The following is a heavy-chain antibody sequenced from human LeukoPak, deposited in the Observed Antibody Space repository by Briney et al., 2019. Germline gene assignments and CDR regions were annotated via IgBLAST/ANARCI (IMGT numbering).Heavy chain of an antibody. V-gene: IGHV3-23*01. CDR3: AKLETQWLVLNNWFDP. CDR2: ISGSGGST. J-gene: IGHJ5*02. CDR1: GFTFSSYA. Sequence: GGSLRLSCAASGFTFSSYAMSWVRQAPGKGLEWVSAISGSGGSTYYADSVKGRFTISRDNSKNTLYLQTNSLRAEDTAVYYCAKLETQWLVLNNWFDPWGQGTLVTVSS. D-gene: IGHD6-19*01.